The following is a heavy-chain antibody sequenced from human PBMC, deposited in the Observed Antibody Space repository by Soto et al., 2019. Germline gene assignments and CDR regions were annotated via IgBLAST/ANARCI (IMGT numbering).Heavy chain of an antibody. CDR2: ISAYNGNT. Sequence: GASVKVSCEASGYTFTSYGISWVRQAPGQEPEWMGWISAYNGNTNYAQKLQGRVTMTTDTSTSTAYMELRSLRSDDTAVYYCARDPRRFLEWLPSQNYYYYYMDVWGKGTTVTVSS. J-gene: IGHJ6*03. V-gene: IGHV1-18*01. D-gene: IGHD3-3*01. CDR3: ARDPRRFLEWLPSQNYYYYYMDV. CDR1: GYTFTSYG.